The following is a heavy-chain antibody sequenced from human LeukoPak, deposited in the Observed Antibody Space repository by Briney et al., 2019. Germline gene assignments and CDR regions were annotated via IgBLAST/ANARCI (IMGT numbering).Heavy chain of an antibody. V-gene: IGHV3-15*01. Sequence: PGGSLRLSCAASGFTFSNAWMSWVRQAPGKGLEWVGRVKSKTDGGTTDYAAPVKGRFTISRDDSKNTLYLQMNSLKTEDTAVYYCTTSSGSEKIDYWGQGTLVTVSS. D-gene: IGHD1-26*01. CDR3: TTSSGSEKIDY. CDR1: GFTFSNAW. J-gene: IGHJ4*02. CDR2: VKSKTDGGTT.